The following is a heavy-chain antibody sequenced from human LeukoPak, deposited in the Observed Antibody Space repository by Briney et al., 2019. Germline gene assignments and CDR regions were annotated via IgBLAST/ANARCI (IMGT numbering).Heavy chain of an antibody. Sequence: GGSLRLSCAASGFTFSNPWMSWVRQAPGKGLEWVANIKQDGSEKYYVDSVKGRFTISRDNAKNSLYLQMNSLRAEDTAVYYCARTYGSGSYVGMDVWGQGTTVTVSS. CDR1: GFTFSNPW. CDR3: ARTYGSGSYVGMDV. CDR2: IKQDGSEK. D-gene: IGHD3-10*01. V-gene: IGHV3-7*01. J-gene: IGHJ6*02.